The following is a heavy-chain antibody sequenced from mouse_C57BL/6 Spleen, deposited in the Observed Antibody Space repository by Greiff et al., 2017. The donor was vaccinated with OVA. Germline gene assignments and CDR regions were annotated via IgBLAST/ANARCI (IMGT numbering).Heavy chain of an antibody. CDR1: GYTFTSYW. CDR2: FYPGIGST. J-gene: IGHJ2*01. CDR3: ASENYDCDFDY. Sequence: QVQLQQPGAELVKPGASVKMSCKASGYTFTSYWITWVKQRPGQGLEWIGDFYPGIGSTNYNEKFKSKATLTVDTSSSTAYMQLSSLTSEDSAVYYCASENYDCDFDYWGQGTTLTVSS. V-gene: IGHV1-55*01. D-gene: IGHD2-4*01.